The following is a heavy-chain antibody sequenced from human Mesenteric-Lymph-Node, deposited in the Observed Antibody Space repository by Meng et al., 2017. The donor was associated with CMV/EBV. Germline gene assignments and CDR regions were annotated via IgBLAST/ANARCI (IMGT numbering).Heavy chain of an antibody. CDR2: VNYIGST. CDR3: ARGRYTSVEAGLDY. Sequence: AVYGASFSDYYGSWIRQSPGEGLEWIGEVNYIGSTKYNPSLKSRVTMSVDTSKNHFSLEVNPVTAADTAVYYCARGRYTSVEAGLDYWGQGTLVTVSS. V-gene: IGHV4-34*01. CDR1: GASFSDYY. D-gene: IGHD6-19*01. J-gene: IGHJ4*02.